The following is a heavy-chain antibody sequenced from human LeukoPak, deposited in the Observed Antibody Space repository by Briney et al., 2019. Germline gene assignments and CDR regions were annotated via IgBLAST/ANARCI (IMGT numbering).Heavy chain of an antibody. CDR3: ARTTVTTYFDN. J-gene: IGHJ4*02. CDR2: ISDSGST. V-gene: IGHV4-59*01. CDR1: GGSISSYY. D-gene: IGHD4-17*01. Sequence: SETLSLTXTVSGGSISSYYWSWIRQPPGKGLEWIAYISDSGSTNYNPSLESRVTISVDTSKNQFSLKLSSVTAADTAVYYCARTTVTTYFDNWGQGTLVTVSS.